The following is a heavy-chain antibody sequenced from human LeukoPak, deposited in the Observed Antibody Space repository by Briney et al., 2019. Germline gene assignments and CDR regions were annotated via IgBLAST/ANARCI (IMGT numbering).Heavy chain of an antibody. CDR1: GGSLSSSSYY. Sequence: PSETLSLTCTVSGGSLSSSSYYWGWIRQPPGKGLEWIGCIYYSGSTYYNPSLKSRVTISVDTSKNQFSLKLTSVTAADTAVYYCARRVAAPSGGWFDPWGQGTLVTVSS. CDR3: ARRVAAPSGGWFDP. CDR2: IYYSGST. J-gene: IGHJ5*02. D-gene: IGHD6-6*01. V-gene: IGHV4-39*01.